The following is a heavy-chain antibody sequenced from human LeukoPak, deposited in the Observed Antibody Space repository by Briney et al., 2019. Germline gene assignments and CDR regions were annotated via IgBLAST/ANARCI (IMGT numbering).Heavy chain of an antibody. CDR1: GGSISSYY. D-gene: IGHD4-17*01. J-gene: IGHJ3*02. Sequence: SETLSLTCTVSGGSISSYYWSWIRQPPGKGLEWIGYIYYSGSTNYNPSLKSRVTISVDTSKNQFSLKLRSVTAADTAVYYCARTARTTVTQGFDIWGQGTMVTVSS. CDR3: ARTARTTVTQGFDI. CDR2: IYYSGST. V-gene: IGHV4-59*08.